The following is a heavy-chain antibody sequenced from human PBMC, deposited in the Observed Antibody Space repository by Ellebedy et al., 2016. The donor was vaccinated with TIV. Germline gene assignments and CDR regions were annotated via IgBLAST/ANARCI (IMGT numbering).Heavy chain of an antibody. V-gene: IGHV4-34*01. CDR3: ARGRQYSHSSGYYLDY. J-gene: IGHJ4*02. CDR1: GGSFSGYY. CDR2: INQSGST. Sequence: SETLSLXXAVYGGSFSGYYWSWIRQPPGKGLEWIGEINQSGSTNHNPSLKSRVTISADTSKSQFSLKLSSLTAADTAVYYCARGRQYSHSSGYYLDYWGQGPLVTVSS. D-gene: IGHD3-22*01.